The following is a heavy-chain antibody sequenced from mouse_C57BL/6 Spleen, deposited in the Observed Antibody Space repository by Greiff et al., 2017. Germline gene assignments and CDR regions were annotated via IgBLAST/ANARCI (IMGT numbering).Heavy chain of an antibody. D-gene: IGHD2-1*01. J-gene: IGHJ4*01. V-gene: IGHV14-4*01. CDR2: IDPENGDT. CDR3: TTRTYYGNYMDY. Sequence: VQLQQSGAELVRPGASVKLSCTASGFNIKDDYMHWVKQRPEQGLEWIGWIDPENGDTEYASKFQGKATITADTSSNTAYLQLSSLTSEDTAVYYCTTRTYYGNYMDYWGQGTSVTVSS. CDR1: GFNIKDDY.